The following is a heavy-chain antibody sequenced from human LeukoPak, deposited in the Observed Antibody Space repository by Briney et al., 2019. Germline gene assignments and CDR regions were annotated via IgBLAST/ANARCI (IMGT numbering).Heavy chain of an antibody. V-gene: IGHV4-39*01. CDR3: ARHRPYYYDSSGYYYSELSAFDI. J-gene: IGHJ3*02. CDR2: IYYSGST. CDR1: GGSFSRYY. D-gene: IGHD3-22*01. Sequence: SETLSLTCAVYGGSFSRYYWSWIRQPPGKGLEWIGSIYYSGSTYYNPSLKSRVTISVDTSKNQFSLKLSSVTAADTAVYYCARHRPYYYDSSGYYYSELSAFDIWGQGTMVTVSS.